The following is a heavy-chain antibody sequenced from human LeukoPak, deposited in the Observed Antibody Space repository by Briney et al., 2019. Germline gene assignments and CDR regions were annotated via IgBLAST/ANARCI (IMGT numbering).Heavy chain of an antibody. CDR1: GFTFSSYA. CDR3: AREVQTGYSSGWYYAYYYYYGMDV. J-gene: IGHJ6*02. V-gene: IGHV3-30-3*01. CDR2: ISYDGSNK. Sequence: GRSLRLSCAASGFTFSSYAMHWVRQAPGKGLEWVAVISYDGSNKYYADSVKGRFTISRDNSKNTLYLQTNSLRAEDTAVYYCAREVQTGYSSGWYYAYYYYYGMDVWSQGTTVTVSS. D-gene: IGHD6-19*01.